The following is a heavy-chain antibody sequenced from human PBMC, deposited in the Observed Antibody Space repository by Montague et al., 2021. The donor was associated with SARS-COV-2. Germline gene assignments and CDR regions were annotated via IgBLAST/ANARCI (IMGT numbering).Heavy chain of an antibody. CDR3: ARGGTSKTIFGVVTHVLEVDV. J-gene: IGHJ6*04. Sequence: TLSLTCTVSGGSISSGGYYWSWIRQHPGKGLEWIGYIYYSGSTYYNPSLKSRVTISVDTSKNQSSLKLSSVTAADTAVYYCARGGTSKTIFGVVTHVLEVDVWGKGTTVTVSS. V-gene: IGHV4-31*03. CDR2: IYYSGST. CDR1: GGSISSGGYY. D-gene: IGHD3-3*01.